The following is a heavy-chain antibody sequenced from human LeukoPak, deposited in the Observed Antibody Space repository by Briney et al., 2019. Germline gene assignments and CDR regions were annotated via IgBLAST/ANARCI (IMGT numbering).Heavy chain of an antibody. CDR1: GYTFTGYY. D-gene: IGHD3-22*01. CDR2: INPNSGGT. J-gene: IGHJ4*02. Sequence: ASVKVSCTASGYTFTGYYMHWVRQAPGQGLEWMGWINPNSGGTNYAQKFQGRVTMTRDTSISTAYMELSRLRPDDTAVYYCARAGARNYYDSSGSFDYWGQGTLVTVSS. CDR3: ARAGARNYYDSSGSFDY. V-gene: IGHV1-2*02.